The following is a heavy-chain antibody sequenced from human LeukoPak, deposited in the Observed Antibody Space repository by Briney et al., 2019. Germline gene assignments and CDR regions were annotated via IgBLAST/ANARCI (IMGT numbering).Heavy chain of an antibody. CDR3: ARYETYNLKNSMDA. Sequence: GGSLRLSCAASGFTFGSYGMHWVRQAPGKGLKWVAVIWYDGSNKYYADSVKGRFTISRDNSKNTLYLQMNSLRAEDTAVYYCARYETYNLKNSMDAWGQGPTVTASS. J-gene: IGHJ6*02. CDR1: GFTFGSYG. D-gene: IGHD5-24*01. CDR2: IWYDGSNK. V-gene: IGHV3-33*01.